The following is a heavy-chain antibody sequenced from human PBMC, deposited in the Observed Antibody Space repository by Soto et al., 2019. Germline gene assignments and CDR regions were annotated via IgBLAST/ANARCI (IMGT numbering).Heavy chain of an antibody. J-gene: IGHJ5*02. D-gene: IGHD5-12*01. V-gene: IGHV4-30-4*01. Sequence: SETLSLTCTVSGGSISSGDYYWSWIRQPPGKGLEWIGYIYYSGSTYYNPSLKSRVTISVDTSKNQFSLKLSSVTAADTAVYYCARDSGYDYNWFDPWGQGTLVTVSS. CDR3: ARDSGYDYNWFDP. CDR1: GGSISSGDYY. CDR2: IYYSGST.